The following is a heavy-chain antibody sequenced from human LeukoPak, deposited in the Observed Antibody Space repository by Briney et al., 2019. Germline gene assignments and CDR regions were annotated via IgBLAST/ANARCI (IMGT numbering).Heavy chain of an antibody. Sequence: GGSLRLSCAASGFTFSSYNMNWVRQAPGKGLEWVSSISSSSSYMYYADSVKGRFTISRDNAKNSLYLQMNSLRAEDTAVYYCARAPAETYYYGSGSYYYYYYMDVWGKGTTVTISS. CDR3: ARAPAETYYYGSGSYYYYYYMDV. CDR1: GFTFSSYN. D-gene: IGHD3-10*01. CDR2: ISSSSSYM. V-gene: IGHV3-21*01. J-gene: IGHJ6*03.